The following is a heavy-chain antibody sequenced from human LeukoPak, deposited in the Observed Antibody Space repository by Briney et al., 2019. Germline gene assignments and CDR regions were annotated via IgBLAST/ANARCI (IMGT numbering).Heavy chain of an antibody. J-gene: IGHJ6*03. V-gene: IGHV3-21*01. Sequence: PGGSLRLSCAASGFTFSTYSMNWVRQAPGKGLEWVSSISSSSSYIYYADSVKGRFTISRDNAKNSLYLQMNSLRAEDTAVYYCASPGGYYYYYMDVWGKGTTVTVSS. CDR1: GFTFSTYS. CDR3: ASPGGYYYYYMDV. CDR2: ISSSSSYI. D-gene: IGHD3-10*01.